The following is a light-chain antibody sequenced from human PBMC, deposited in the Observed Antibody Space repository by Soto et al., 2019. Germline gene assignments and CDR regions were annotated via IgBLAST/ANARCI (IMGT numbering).Light chain of an antibody. CDR2: EVT. Sequence: QSALTRPPSASGSPGQSVTISCTGTSSDVGGYNYVSWYQQHPGKAPKLMIYEVTKRPSGGPDRFSGSKSGDTASLTVSGLLPEDEADYYCASYAGGNKVFGTGTKVTVL. CDR1: SSDVGGYNY. V-gene: IGLV2-8*01. CDR3: ASYAGGNKV. J-gene: IGLJ1*01.